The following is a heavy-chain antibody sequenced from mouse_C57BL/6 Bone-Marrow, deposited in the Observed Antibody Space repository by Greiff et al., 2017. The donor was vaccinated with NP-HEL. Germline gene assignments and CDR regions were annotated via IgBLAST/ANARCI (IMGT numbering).Heavy chain of an antibody. CDR2: INPNNGGT. D-gene: IGHD1-1*01. Sequence: EVQLQQSGPELVKPGASVKMSCKASGYTFTDYNMHWVKQSHGKSLEWIGYINPNNGGTSYNQKFKGKATLTVNKSSSTAYMELRSLTSEDSAVYYCARTPTTVVEGGFAYWGQGTLVTVSA. CDR1: GYTFTDYN. V-gene: IGHV1-22*01. CDR3: ARTPTTVVEGGFAY. J-gene: IGHJ3*01.